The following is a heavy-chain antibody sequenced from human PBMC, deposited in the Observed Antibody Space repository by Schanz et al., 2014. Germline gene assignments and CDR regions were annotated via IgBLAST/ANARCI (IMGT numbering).Heavy chain of an antibody. J-gene: IGHJ6*02. CDR1: GFNSDDYA. D-gene: IGHD2-15*01. Sequence: EVQVVESGGGLVQPGGSLRLSCTASGFNSDDYAMHWVRQAPGKGLEWVSVISWNSGTIGYADSVKGRFTISRDNAKNSLFLQMNSLRAEDTAVYYCARDFLLEQLGYSHYYYAMDVWGQGTTVTVSS. V-gene: IGHV3-9*02. CDR2: ISWNSGTI. CDR3: ARDFLLEQLGYSHYYYAMDV.